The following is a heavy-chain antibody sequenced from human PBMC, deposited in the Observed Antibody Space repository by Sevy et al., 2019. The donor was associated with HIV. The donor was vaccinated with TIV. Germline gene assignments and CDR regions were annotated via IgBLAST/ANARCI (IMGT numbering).Heavy chain of an antibody. Sequence: GGSLRLSCAASGFTFITYAMNWVRQAPGKGLEWVSTISGSGDSTYYADSVKGRFTISRDNAKNTLYLQMNSLRAADTALYYCARDRGESSVYYPLGAFDIWGQGTMVTVSS. V-gene: IGHV3-23*01. D-gene: IGHD3-10*01. CDR3: ARDRGESSVYYPLGAFDI. J-gene: IGHJ3*02. CDR2: ISGSGDST. CDR1: GFTFITYA.